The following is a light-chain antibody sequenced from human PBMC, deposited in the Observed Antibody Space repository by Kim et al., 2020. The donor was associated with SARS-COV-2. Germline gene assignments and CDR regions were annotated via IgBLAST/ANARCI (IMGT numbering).Light chain of an antibody. CDR3: QHYGGPPYT. CDR1: QTIRGSH. CDR2: GAS. J-gene: IGKJ2*01. V-gene: IGKV3-20*01. Sequence: EIVLTQSPGTLSLSLGERVAVSCRASQTIRGSHLAWYQHKPGQAPRLLIDGASSRATGVPDKFSGSGSGTDFTLAIDRLEPEDVAVYYCQHYGGPPYTFGQGTKLEI.